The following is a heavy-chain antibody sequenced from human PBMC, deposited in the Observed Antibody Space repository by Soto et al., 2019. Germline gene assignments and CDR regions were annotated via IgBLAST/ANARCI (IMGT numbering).Heavy chain of an antibody. Sequence: GGSLRLSCTASGFTFGDYAMSWFRQAPGKGLEWVGFIRSKAYGGTTEYAASVKGRFTISRDDSKSIAYLQMNSLKTEDTAVYYCTRDRAAAAEDYYYGMDVWGQGTTVTVSS. CDR3: TRDRAAAAEDYYYGMDV. CDR2: IRSKAYGGTT. D-gene: IGHD6-13*01. CDR1: GFTFGDYA. J-gene: IGHJ6*02. V-gene: IGHV3-49*03.